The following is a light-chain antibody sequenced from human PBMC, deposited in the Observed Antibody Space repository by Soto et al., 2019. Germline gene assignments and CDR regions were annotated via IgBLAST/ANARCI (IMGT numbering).Light chain of an antibody. V-gene: IGKV1-9*01. J-gene: IGKJ5*01. Sequence: IQLTQSPSSVSASVGDRVTITCRASQAIRTYLAWYQQKPGKAPKLLISAASTLQSGVPSRFSGSGSGTDCTLTISSLQPEDVATYYCQQLNSYPITFGQGTRLEIK. CDR3: QQLNSYPIT. CDR1: QAIRTY. CDR2: AAS.